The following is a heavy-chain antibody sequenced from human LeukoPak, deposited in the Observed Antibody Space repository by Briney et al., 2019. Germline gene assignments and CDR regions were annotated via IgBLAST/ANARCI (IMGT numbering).Heavy chain of an antibody. V-gene: IGHV3-53*01. Sequence: GGSLTLSCAASGLTGSHNYVSWVRQAPGEGLEWVSAIHTSGDTCYADSVKGRFTISRDTSKNTLYVQINSLRVGDTAVYYCIVFGDSNHWGQGNLVTVSS. CDR1: GLTGSHNY. CDR3: IVFGDSNH. J-gene: IGHJ5*02. D-gene: IGHD4-17*01. CDR2: IHTSGDT.